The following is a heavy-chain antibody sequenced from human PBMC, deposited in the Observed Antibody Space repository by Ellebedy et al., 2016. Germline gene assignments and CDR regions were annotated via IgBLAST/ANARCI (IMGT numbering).Heavy chain of an antibody. CDR3: AKGFLGDLPYFDY. J-gene: IGHJ4*02. CDR1: GYTFSNYG. D-gene: IGHD3-16*01. V-gene: IGHV1-18*01. Sequence: ASVKVSCXASGYTFSNYGISWVRQAPGQGLEWMGWISAYNGNTNYAQKLQGRVTMTTDTSTSTAYMELRSLRSDDTAVYYCAKGFLGDLPYFDYWGQGTLVTVSS. CDR2: ISAYNGNT.